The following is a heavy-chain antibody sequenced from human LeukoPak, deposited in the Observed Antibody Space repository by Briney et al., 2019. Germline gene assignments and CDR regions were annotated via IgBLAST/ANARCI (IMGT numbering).Heavy chain of an antibody. CDR2: IGTASDT. CDR3: ARGPRRGKYYYNDV. CDR1: GFTFSSFD. Sequence: PGGSLRLSCAASGFTFSSFDMHWVRQPTGQGLEWVSTIGTASDTYYPGSVEGRFTLSRDNAKNSLYLQMNSLTAGDTAVYYCARGPRRGKYYYNDVWGNGTTVTVSS. D-gene: IGHD1-1*01. V-gene: IGHV3-13*01. J-gene: IGHJ6*03.